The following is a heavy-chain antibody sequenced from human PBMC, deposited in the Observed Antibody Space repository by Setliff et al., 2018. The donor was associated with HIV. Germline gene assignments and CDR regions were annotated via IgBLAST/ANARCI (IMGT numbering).Heavy chain of an antibody. CDR1: GGSISNSRYY. J-gene: IGHJ5*02. Sequence: KPSETLSLTCTVSGGSISNSRYYWSWVRQPPGKGLEWIGSIYYSGSTYCNPSLKSRVTISVDTSKNQFSLKLSSVTAADAAVYYCASRVYYYDSSGYPREEGFDPWGQGTLVTVSS. CDR2: IYYSGST. CDR3: ASRVYYYDSSGYPREEGFDP. D-gene: IGHD3-22*01. V-gene: IGHV4-39*01.